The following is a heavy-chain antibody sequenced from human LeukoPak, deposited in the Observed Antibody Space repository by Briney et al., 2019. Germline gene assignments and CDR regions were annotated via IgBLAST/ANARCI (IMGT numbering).Heavy chain of an antibody. CDR2: ISSSGTPI. Sequence: GGSLRLSCAASGFTFSNEMNWVRQAPGKGLEWVSYISSSGTPIHYADSVKGRFTISRDNAKNSLFLQMNSLRAEDTAVYYCAREKTACGGGCYDSWGQGTLVTVSS. J-gene: IGHJ4*02. CDR3: AREKTACGGGCYDS. CDR1: GFTFSNE. D-gene: IGHD2-21*02. V-gene: IGHV3-48*03.